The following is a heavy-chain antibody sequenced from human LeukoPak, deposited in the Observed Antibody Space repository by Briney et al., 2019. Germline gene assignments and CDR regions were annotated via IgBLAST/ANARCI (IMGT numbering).Heavy chain of an antibody. CDR2: INHSGST. CDR3: ARRGIAVATYYYYYMDV. J-gene: IGHJ6*03. CDR1: GGSFSGYY. D-gene: IGHD6-19*01. V-gene: IGHV4-34*01. Sequence: PSETLSLTCAVYGGSFSGYYWSWIRQPPGKGLEWIGEINHSGSTNYNPSLKSRVTISVDTSKNQFSLKLSSVTAADTAVYYCARRGIAVATYYYYYMDVWGKGTTVTISS.